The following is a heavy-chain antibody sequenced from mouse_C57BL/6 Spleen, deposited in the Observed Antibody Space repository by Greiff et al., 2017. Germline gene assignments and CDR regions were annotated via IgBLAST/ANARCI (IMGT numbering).Heavy chain of an antibody. D-gene: IGHD4-1*01. J-gene: IGHJ4*01. V-gene: IGHV1-76*01. CDR2: IYPGSGNT. Sequence: VQLQQSGAELVRPGASVKLSCKASGYTFTDYYINWVKQRPGQGLEWIARIYPGSGNTYYNEKFKGKATLTAEKSSSADYMQRSSLTSEDSAVYFCARKGDWDDAMDYWGQGTSVTVSS. CDR1: GYTFTDYY. CDR3: ARKGDWDDAMDY.